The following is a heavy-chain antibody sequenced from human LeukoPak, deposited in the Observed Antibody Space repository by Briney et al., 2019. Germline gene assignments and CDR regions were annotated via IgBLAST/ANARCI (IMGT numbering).Heavy chain of an antibody. V-gene: IGHV3-23*01. Sequence: GGSLRLSCAASGFTFSTYAMTWVRQAPGKGLQWLAAISGGSGYIYYADSVKGRFTISRDNSKNTVFLQMNSLSAEDTAVYFCSRGCGLDMCYDYWGQGTLVTVSS. J-gene: IGHJ4*02. CDR2: ISGGSGYI. CDR1: GFTFSTYA. CDR3: SRGCGLDMCYDY. D-gene: IGHD2-15*01.